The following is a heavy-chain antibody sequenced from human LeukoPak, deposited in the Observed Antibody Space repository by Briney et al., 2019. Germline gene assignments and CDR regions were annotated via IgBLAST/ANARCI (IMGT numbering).Heavy chain of an antibody. CDR2: LYHSGNT. J-gene: IGHJ5*02. CDR1: GGSVTTTYY. Sequence: SETLSLACSVSGGSVTTTYYWSWIRQPPGGGLEWIASLYHSGNTNYNPSLKSRVTMSVDTSKNQFSLQLTSMTAADTAIYYCTRHQTNFYGSGAPFDPWGQGTLVTVSS. CDR3: TRHQTNFYGSGAPFDP. D-gene: IGHD3-10*01. V-gene: IGHV4-39*01.